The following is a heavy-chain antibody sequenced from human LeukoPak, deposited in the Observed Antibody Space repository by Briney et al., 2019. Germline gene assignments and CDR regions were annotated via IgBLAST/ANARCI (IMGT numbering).Heavy chain of an antibody. V-gene: IGHV4-38-2*02. Sequence: SETLSLTCTVSGYSISSGYYWGWIRQPPGKGLEWIGSIYYSGSTYYNPSLKSRVNISVDTSKNQFSLKLSSVTAADTAVYYCARQRVSSSCHQLDPWGQGTLVTVSS. D-gene: IGHD6-13*01. J-gene: IGHJ5*02. CDR2: IYYSGST. CDR1: GYSISSGYY. CDR3: ARQRVSSSCHQLDP.